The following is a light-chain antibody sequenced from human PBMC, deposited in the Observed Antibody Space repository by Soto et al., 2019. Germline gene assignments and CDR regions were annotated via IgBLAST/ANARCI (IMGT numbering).Light chain of an antibody. Sequence: QSVLTQPPSASGTPGQRVTISCSGSSSNIGSNFVYWYQQLPGTAPKLLISRSNQRPSGVPDRFAGSKSGTSASRAISGLRSEDEADYYCAAWDDSLSGYVFGPGTKVTVL. CDR1: SSNIGSNF. J-gene: IGLJ1*01. V-gene: IGLV1-47*01. CDR2: RSN. CDR3: AAWDDSLSGYV.